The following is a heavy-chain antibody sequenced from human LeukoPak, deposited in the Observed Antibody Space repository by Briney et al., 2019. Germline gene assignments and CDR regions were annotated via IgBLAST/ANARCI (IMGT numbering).Heavy chain of an antibody. CDR2: ISADGGST. CDR3: AKESGKFDY. CDR1: GLNFDDSA. V-gene: IGHV3-43*02. J-gene: IGHJ4*02. Sequence: PGGSLRLSCVASGLNFDDSAMHWVCQAPGKGLEWVSLISADGGSTFSADSVKGRFSISRDNSKNSLYLQMNSLRSEDTAMYYCAKESGKFDYWGQGTLVAVSS.